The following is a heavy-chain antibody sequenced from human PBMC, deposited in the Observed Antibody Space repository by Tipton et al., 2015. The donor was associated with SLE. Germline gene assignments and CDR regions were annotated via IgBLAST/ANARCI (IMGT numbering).Heavy chain of an antibody. CDR2: ISSSGSTI. V-gene: IGHV3-11*04. CDR1: GFTFSDYY. Sequence: GSLRLSCAASGFTFSDYYMSWIRQAPGKGLEWVSYISSSGSTIYYADSVKGRFTISRDNAKNSLYLQMNSLRAEDTAVYYCARDPQYSSSWYWSDDYYGMDVWGQGTTVTVSS. CDR3: ARDPQYSSSWYWSDDYYGMDV. D-gene: IGHD6-13*01. J-gene: IGHJ6*02.